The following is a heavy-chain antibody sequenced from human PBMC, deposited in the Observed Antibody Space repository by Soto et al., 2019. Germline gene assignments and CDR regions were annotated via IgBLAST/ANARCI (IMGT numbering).Heavy chain of an antibody. Sequence: PGGSLRLSCAAAGLTFSSYAMHWVRQAPGKGLEWVAVISYDGSNKYYADSVKGRFTISRDNSKNTLYLQMNSLRAEDTAVYYCSTKWELGGYYYYYGMDVWGQGTTVTVSS. J-gene: IGHJ6*02. CDR1: GLTFSSYA. D-gene: IGHD1-26*01. V-gene: IGHV3-30-3*01. CDR2: ISYDGSNK. CDR3: STKWELGGYYYYYGMDV.